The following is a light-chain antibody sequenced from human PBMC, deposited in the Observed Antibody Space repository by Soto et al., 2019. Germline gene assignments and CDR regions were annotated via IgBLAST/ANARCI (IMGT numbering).Light chain of an antibody. CDR3: SSYTGSSTFYV. CDR2: EVT. Sequence: QSALTQPASVSGSPGQSITISCTGTSSDVGGSDYVSWYQQHPGKAPKLIIYEVTNRPSGVSNRFSGSKSGNTASLTISGLQAEDEADYYCSSYTGSSTFYVFGTGTKLTVL. CDR1: SSDVGGSDY. V-gene: IGLV2-14*01. J-gene: IGLJ1*01.